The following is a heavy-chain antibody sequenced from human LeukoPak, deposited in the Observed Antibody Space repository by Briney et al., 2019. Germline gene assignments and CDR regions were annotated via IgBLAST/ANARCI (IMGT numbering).Heavy chain of an antibody. CDR3: AREEVYDSSGYLDAFDI. CDR2: IYYSGST. CDR1: GGSFSGYY. Sequence: SETLSLTCAVYGGSFSGYYWSWIRQPPGKGLEWIGYIYYSGSTNYNPSLKSRVTISVDTSKNQFSLKLSSVTAADTAVYYCAREEVYDSSGYLDAFDIWGQGTMVTVSS. J-gene: IGHJ3*02. D-gene: IGHD3-22*01. V-gene: IGHV4-59*01.